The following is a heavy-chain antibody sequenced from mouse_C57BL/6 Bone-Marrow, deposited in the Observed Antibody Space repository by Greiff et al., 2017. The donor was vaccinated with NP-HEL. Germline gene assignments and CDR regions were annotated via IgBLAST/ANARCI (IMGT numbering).Heavy chain of an antibody. CDR3: GPYYYGSGKAMDY. CDR2: ISSGSSTI. CDR1: GFTFSDYG. J-gene: IGHJ4*01. Sequence: DVHLVESGGGLVKPGGSLKLSCAASGFTFSDYGMHWVRQAPEKGLEWVAYISSGSSTIYYADTVKGRFTISRDNAKHTLCLQMTSLRSEDTAMYYGGPYYYGSGKAMDYWGQGTSVTVSS. V-gene: IGHV5-17*01. D-gene: IGHD1-1*01.